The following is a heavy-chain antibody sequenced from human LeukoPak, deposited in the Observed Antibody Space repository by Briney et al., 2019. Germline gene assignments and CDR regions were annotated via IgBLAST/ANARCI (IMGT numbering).Heavy chain of an antibody. J-gene: IGHJ5*01. V-gene: IGHV4-4*07. Sequence: SETLSLTCTVSGGSISSYHWIWTRQPAGKGLEWIGRINSNGDTVYNPSLKSRATMSLDMTNNQFSLKLSSVTAADTAVYYCARDRGLDGSDQLDSWGPGTLVTVSS. D-gene: IGHD3-10*01. CDR3: ARDRGLDGSDQLDS. CDR1: GGSISSYH. CDR2: INSNGDT.